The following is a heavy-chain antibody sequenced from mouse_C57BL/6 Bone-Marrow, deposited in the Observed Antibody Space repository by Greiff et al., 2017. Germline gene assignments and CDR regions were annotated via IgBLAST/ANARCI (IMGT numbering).Heavy chain of an antibody. CDR2: IRSKSSNYAT. Sequence: EAGGGLVQPKGSLKLSCAASGFTFNTYAMHWVRQAPGQGLEWVARIRSKSSNYATYYADSVKDRFTISRDDSQSMLYLQMNNLKTEDTAMYYCVRGDYYGSSYDWYFDVWGTGTTVTVSS. CDR1: GFTFNTYA. CDR3: VRGDYYGSSYDWYFDV. D-gene: IGHD1-1*01. V-gene: IGHV10-3*01. J-gene: IGHJ1*03.